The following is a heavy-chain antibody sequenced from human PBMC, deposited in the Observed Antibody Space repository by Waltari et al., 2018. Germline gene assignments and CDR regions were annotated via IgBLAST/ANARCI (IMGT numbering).Heavy chain of an antibody. V-gene: IGHV4-59*01. CDR2: IYYSGST. J-gene: IGHJ4*02. CDR3: ARDRWGSGDDGGYFDY. CDR1: GGSISSNY. D-gene: IGHD3-10*01. Sequence: QVQLQESGPGLVKPSETLSLNCTVSGGSISSNYWSWIRQPPGKGLEWIGYIYYSGSTNYSPSLKSRVTISVDTSKNQFSLKLSSVTAADTAVYYCARDRWGSGDDGGYFDYWGQGTLVTVS.